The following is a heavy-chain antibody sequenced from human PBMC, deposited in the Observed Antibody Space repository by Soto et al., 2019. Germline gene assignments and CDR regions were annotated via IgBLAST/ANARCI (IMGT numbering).Heavy chain of an antibody. V-gene: IGHV4-4*02. J-gene: IGHJ4*02. Sequence: QVQLHESGPGLVKPSETLSLTCVVSDGSISTYDWWTWVRQPPGKGLEWIGKMFHSGGADYSPSIKSRVTISEDSSKNHFSLRLTAVTASDTPVSYCVTGNVDSILEYWGPGAQVAVSS. CDR2: MFHSGGA. CDR3: VTGNVDSILEY. CDR1: DGSISTYDW. D-gene: IGHD2-21*01.